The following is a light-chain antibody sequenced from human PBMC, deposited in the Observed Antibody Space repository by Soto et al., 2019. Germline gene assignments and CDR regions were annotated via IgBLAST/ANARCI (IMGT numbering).Light chain of an antibody. V-gene: IGLV2-14*01. CDR2: EVS. J-gene: IGLJ1*01. CDR3: SSYTSSSTYV. Sequence: QSALTQHDSVSGSPGQSITISCTGTSSDVGGYNYVSWYQQHPGKAPKLMIYEVSNRPSGVSNRFSGSKSGNTASLTISGLQAEDEADYYCSSYTSSSTYVFGTGTKLTVL. CDR1: SSDVGGYNY.